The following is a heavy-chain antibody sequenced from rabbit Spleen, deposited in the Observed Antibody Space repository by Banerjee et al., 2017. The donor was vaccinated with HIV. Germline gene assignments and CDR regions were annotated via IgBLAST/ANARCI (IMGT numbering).Heavy chain of an antibody. D-gene: IGHD4-1*01. CDR3: VREVAAKFNL. V-gene: IGHV1S40*01. Sequence: QSLEESGGDLVKPGASLTLTCTASGFSFTDKDVMCWVRQAPGKGLEWIGCINTITGKTVYATWAKGRFTISKTSSTTVTLQMTSLTAADTATYFCVREVAAKFNLWGPGTLVTVS. CDR1: GFSFTDKDV. CDR2: INTITGKT. J-gene: IGHJ4*01.